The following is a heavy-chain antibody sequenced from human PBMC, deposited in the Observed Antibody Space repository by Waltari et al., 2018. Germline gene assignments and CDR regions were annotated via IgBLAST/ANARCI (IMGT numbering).Heavy chain of an antibody. CDR1: GFTFSSYA. V-gene: IGHV3-23*01. CDR3: ASLGYCSGGSCLYYFDY. Sequence: EVQLLESGGGLVQPGGSLRLSCAASGFTFSSYAMSWVRQAPGKGLEWVSAISGSGGSTYYADSVKGRFTISRDNSKNTLYLQMNSLRADDTAVYYCASLGYCSGGSCLYYFDYWGQGTLVTVSS. J-gene: IGHJ4*02. CDR2: ISGSGGST. D-gene: IGHD2-15*01.